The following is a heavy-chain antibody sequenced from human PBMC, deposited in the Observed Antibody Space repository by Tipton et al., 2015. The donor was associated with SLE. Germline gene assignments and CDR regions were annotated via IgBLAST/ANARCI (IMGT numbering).Heavy chain of an antibody. V-gene: IGHV4-39*07. CDR3: ARFRDEYYYYAMDV. CDR2: IYYSGST. Sequence: TLSLTCTVSGGSISSSSYYWGWIRQPPGKGLEWIGSIYYSGSTYYNPSLKSRFTISMDTSKNQFSLTLTSVTAADTAVYYCARFRDEYYYYAMDVWGQGTTVTVSS. CDR1: GGSISSSSYY. J-gene: IGHJ6*02.